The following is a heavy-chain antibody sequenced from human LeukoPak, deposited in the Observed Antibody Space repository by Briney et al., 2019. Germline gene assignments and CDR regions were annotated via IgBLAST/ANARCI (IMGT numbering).Heavy chain of an antibody. V-gene: IGHV1-69*05. D-gene: IGHD2-2*01. CDR1: GGTFSSYA. CDR3: ARSHIGYCSSTSCQAAWFDP. Sequence: SVKVSCKASGGTFSSYAISWVRQAPGQGLEWMGRIIPIFGTANYAHKFQGRDTITTDESTSTVYMELSSLRSEDTAVYYCARSHIGYCSSTSCQAAWFDPWGQGTLVTVSS. CDR2: IIPIFGTA. J-gene: IGHJ5*02.